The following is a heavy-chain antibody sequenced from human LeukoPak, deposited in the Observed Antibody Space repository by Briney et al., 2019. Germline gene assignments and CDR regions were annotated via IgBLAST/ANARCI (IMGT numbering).Heavy chain of an antibody. CDR3: ARRYSSSWIDP. CDR1: GGSISSSSYY. J-gene: IGHJ5*02. V-gene: IGHV4-39*01. CDR2: IYYSGST. Sequence: SETLSLTCTVSGGSISSSSYYWGWIRQPPGKGLEWIGSIYYSGSTYYNPSLKSRVTISVDTSKNQFSLKLSSVTAADTAVYYCARRYSSSWIDPWGQGTLVTASS. D-gene: IGHD6-13*01.